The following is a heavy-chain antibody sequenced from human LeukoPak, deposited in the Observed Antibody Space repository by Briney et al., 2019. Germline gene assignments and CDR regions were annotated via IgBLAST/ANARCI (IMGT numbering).Heavy chain of an antibody. D-gene: IGHD3-22*01. CDR2: IYYSGST. Sequence: SETLSLTCTVSGGSISSSSYYWGWIRQPPGKGLEWIGSIYYSGSTYYNPSPKSRVTISVDTSKNQFSLKLSSVTAADTAVYYCARRPLTMKTAFDIWGQGTMVTVSS. J-gene: IGHJ3*02. V-gene: IGHV4-39*01. CDR1: GGSISSSSYY. CDR3: ARRPLTMKTAFDI.